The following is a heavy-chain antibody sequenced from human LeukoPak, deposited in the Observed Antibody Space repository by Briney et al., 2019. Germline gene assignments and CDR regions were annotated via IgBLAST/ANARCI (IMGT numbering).Heavy chain of an antibody. CDR2: ISSSGSTI. V-gene: IGHV3-48*04. D-gene: IGHD3-10*01. J-gene: IGHJ4*02. CDR1: GFTFSSYS. CDR3: ARDEYYYGSGTNY. Sequence: GGSLRLSCAASGFTFSSYSMNWVRQAPGKGLEWVSYISSSGSTIYYADSVKGRFTISRDNAKNSLHLQMNSLRAEDTAVYYCARDEYYYGSGTNYWGQGTLVTVSS.